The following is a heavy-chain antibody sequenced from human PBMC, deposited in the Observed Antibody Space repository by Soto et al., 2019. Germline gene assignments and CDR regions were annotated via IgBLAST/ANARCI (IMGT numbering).Heavy chain of an antibody. D-gene: IGHD6-19*01. V-gene: IGHV5-51*01. CDR1: GYSFTRNS. CDR3: ARREAVAGSVHYHHYGMDV. CDR2: IYPGHSET. J-gene: IGHJ6*02. Sequence: PGESLKISFKGSGYSFTRNSIAWVRQMPGKGLEWMGSIYPGHSETNYSPSFQGQVTISADKLISTAYLQWSSLKASDTAMYYCARREAVAGSVHYHHYGMDVGGQGTTVTVSS.